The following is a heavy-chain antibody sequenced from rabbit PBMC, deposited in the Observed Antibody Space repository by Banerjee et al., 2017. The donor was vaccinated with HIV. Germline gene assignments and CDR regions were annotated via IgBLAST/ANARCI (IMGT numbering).Heavy chain of an antibody. CDR3: ARDIVDGAGYDGL. J-gene: IGHJ4*01. CDR2: IYTDTSDST. CDR1: GFSFSSSYW. Sequence: QLQLEESGGDLVKPGASLTLTCTASGFSFSSSYWICWVRQAPGKGLEWIGCIYTDTSDSTAYASWAKGRFTIAKTSSTTVTLQRTSLTAADTATYFCARDIVDGAGYDGLWGPGTLVTVS. V-gene: IGHV1S45*01. D-gene: IGHD6-1*01.